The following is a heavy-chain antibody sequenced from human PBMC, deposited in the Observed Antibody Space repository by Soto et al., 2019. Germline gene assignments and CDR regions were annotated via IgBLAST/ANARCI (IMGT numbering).Heavy chain of an antibody. D-gene: IGHD2-21*02. Sequence: QVQLVQSGAEVKKPGASVKVSCKASGYTFTSYGISWVRQAPGQGLEWMGWISAYNGNTNYAQKLQGRVTMTTDTSTSTAYMELRSLRSDDTAVYYCARDGCGGGDCYALDYYGMDVWGQGTTVTVSS. J-gene: IGHJ6*02. CDR2: ISAYNGNT. CDR3: ARDGCGGGDCYALDYYGMDV. V-gene: IGHV1-18*01. CDR1: GYTFTSYG.